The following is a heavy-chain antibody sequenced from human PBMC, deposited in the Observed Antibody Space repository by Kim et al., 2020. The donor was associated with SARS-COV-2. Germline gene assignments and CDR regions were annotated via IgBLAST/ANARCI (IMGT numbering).Heavy chain of an antibody. Sequence: SGPTLVNPTQTLTLTCTFSGFSLSTSGTCVSWIRQPPGKALEWLARIDWDDGIFYRTSLKTRLTISKDTSKNQVVLRMTNMDPVDTGTYYCARGYTSDYTSGSYYPFDYWGQGTLVTVSS. J-gene: IGHJ4*02. V-gene: IGHV2-70*17. D-gene: IGHD3-10*01. CDR3: ARGYTSDYTSGSYYPFDY. CDR1: GFSLSTSGTC. CDR2: IDWDDGI.